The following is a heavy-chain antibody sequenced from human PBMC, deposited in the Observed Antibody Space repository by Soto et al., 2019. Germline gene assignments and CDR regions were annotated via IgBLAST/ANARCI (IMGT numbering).Heavy chain of an antibody. CDR1: GGSISSYY. V-gene: IGHV4-59*08. J-gene: IGHJ3*02. CDR3: ARPRLPAAHDAFDI. D-gene: IGHD6-25*01. Sequence: PSETLSLTCTVSGGSISSYYWSWIRQPPGKGLEWLGYIYYSGSTNYNPSLKSRVTISVDTSKNQFSLKLSSVTAADTAVYYCARPRLPAAHDAFDIWGQGTMVTVSS. CDR2: IYYSGST.